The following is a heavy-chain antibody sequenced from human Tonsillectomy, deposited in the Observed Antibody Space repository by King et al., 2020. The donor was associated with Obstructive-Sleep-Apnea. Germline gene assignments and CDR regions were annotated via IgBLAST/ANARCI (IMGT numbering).Heavy chain of an antibody. Sequence: TLKESGPTLVKPTQTLTLTCTFSGFSLSTSGVGVAWIRQPPGKALEWLSLIYWDDEKRYSPSLKSRLTITKDTSENQVVLTMTNLEPVDTATYYCAHRRGWTYYFDSWGQGTLVTVSS. V-gene: IGHV2-5*02. D-gene: IGHD3/OR15-3a*01. J-gene: IGHJ4*02. CDR1: GFSLSTSGVG. CDR3: AHRRGWTYYFDS. CDR2: IYWDDEK.